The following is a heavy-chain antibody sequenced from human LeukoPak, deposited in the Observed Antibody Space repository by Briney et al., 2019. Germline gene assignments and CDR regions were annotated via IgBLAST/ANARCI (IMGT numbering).Heavy chain of an antibody. CDR2: ISNDGNDK. CDR3: ARDEYYDSSGSDAFDI. CDR1: GFTLSSYA. Sequence: GRSLRLSCAASGFTLSSYAMHWVRQAAGKGLEWVAVISNDGNDKYHADSVKGRFTISRDNSKNTLYLQMNRLRAEDTAVYYCARDEYYDSSGSDAFDIWGQGTMVTVSS. J-gene: IGHJ3*02. V-gene: IGHV3-30-3*01. D-gene: IGHD3-22*01.